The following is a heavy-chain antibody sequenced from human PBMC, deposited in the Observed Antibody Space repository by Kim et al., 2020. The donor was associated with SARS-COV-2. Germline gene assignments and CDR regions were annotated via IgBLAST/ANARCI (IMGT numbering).Heavy chain of an antibody. CDR3: ARPPYDSSSWYYFDY. CDR1: GFTFSSYS. V-gene: IGHV3-21*01. Sequence: GGSLRLSCAASGFTFSSYSMNWVRQAPGKGLEWVSSISSSSSYIYYADSVKGRFTISRDNAKNSLYLQMNSLRAEDTAVYYCARPPYDSSSWYYFDYWGQGTLVTVSS. CDR2: ISSSSSYI. D-gene: IGHD6-13*01. J-gene: IGHJ4*02.